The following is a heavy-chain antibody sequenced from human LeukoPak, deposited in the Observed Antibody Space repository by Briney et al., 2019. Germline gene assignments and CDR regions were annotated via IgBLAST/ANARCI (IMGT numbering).Heavy chain of an antibody. CDR1: GFIVSSNY. Sequence: PGGSLRLSCAASGFIVSSNYMSWVRQAPGKGLEWVSLIYSGGNTYYADAVKGRFTISRDNAKNSLYLQMNSLRAEDTAVYYCARDWNIVVVPAAMSRFDPWGQGTLVTVSS. D-gene: IGHD2-2*01. V-gene: IGHV3-53*01. CDR2: IYSGGNT. J-gene: IGHJ5*02. CDR3: ARDWNIVVVPAAMSRFDP.